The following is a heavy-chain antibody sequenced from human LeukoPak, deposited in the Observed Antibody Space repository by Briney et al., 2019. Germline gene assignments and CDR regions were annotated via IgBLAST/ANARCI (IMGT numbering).Heavy chain of an antibody. J-gene: IGHJ4*02. CDR2: ISGSGGST. CDR1: GFTVSSNY. D-gene: IGHD3-3*01. Sequence: GGSLRLSCAASGFTVSSNYMSWVRQAPGKGLEWVSAISGSGGSTYYADSVRGRFTISRDNSKNTLYLQMNSLRAEDTAVYYCAKGGLAEYYDFWSGYYPMDYWGQGTLVTVSS. V-gene: IGHV3-23*01. CDR3: AKGGLAEYYDFWSGYYPMDY.